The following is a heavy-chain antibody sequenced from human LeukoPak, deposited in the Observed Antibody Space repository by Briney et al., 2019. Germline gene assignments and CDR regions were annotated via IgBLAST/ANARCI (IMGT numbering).Heavy chain of an antibody. D-gene: IGHD3-3*01. J-gene: IGHJ6*03. V-gene: IGHV4-34*01. CDR1: GGSFSGYY. CDR3: ARGLEMEWLLSRSYYYYYMDV. Sequence: SETLSLTCAVYGGSFSGYYWSWIRQPPGKGLEWIGEINHSGSTNYNPSLKSRVTISVDTSKNQFSLKLSSVTAADTAVYYCARGLEMEWLLSRSYYYYYMDVWGKGTTVTVSS. CDR2: INHSGST.